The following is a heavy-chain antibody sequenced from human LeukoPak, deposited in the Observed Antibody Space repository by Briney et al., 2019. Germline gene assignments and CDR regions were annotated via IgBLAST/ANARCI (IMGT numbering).Heavy chain of an antibody. Sequence: ASVKVSCKVSGYTLTELSMHWVRQAPGKGLEWMGSFDPKDGETIYAQKFQGRVTMTEDTSTDTAYMELSRLRSDDTAVYYCARAPGSYGEDYWGQGTLVTVSS. CDR3: ARAPGSYGEDY. D-gene: IGHD5-18*01. CDR2: FDPKDGET. CDR1: GYTLTELS. V-gene: IGHV1-24*01. J-gene: IGHJ4*02.